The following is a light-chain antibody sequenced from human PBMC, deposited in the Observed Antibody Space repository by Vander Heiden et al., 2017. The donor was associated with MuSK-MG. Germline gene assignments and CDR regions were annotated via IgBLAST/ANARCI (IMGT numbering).Light chain of an antibody. CDR1: SSNIGAGYD. Sequence: QSVLTQPPSVSGAPGQRVTISCTGSSSNIGAGYDVHWYQQLPGTAPKLLIYGNSNRPSGVPDRFSGSKSGTSASLAITGLQAEDEADYYCQSDDSSRSGSVFGGGTKLTVL. V-gene: IGLV1-40*01. CDR3: QSDDSSRSGSV. CDR2: GNS. J-gene: IGLJ2*01.